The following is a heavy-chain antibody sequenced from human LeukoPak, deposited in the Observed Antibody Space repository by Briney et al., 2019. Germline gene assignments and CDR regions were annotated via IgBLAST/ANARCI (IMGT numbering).Heavy chain of an antibody. Sequence: GGSLRLSCAASGFTFSSYWMHWVRQAPGKGLVWVSRINSDGSSTSYADSVKGRFTISRDNAKNTLYLQMNSLRAEDTAVYYCARVGGIAVAGENDAFDIWGQGTMVTVSS. D-gene: IGHD6-19*01. CDR3: ARVGGIAVAGENDAFDI. CDR2: INSDGSST. CDR1: GFTFSSYW. V-gene: IGHV3-74*01. J-gene: IGHJ3*02.